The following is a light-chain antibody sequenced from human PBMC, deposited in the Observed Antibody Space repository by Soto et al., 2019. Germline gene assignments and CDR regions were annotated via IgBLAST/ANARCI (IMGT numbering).Light chain of an antibody. V-gene: IGKV3-15*01. Sequence: EIVRTQSPATLSVSPGERATLSCRASQRVSSNLAWYQQKPGQAPRLLIYGASTRATGIPARFIGSGSGTEFTLTISSLQSEDFAVYYCQQYNKWPPYTFGQGTKLEIK. CDR2: GAS. CDR3: QQYNKWPPYT. J-gene: IGKJ2*01. CDR1: QRVSSN.